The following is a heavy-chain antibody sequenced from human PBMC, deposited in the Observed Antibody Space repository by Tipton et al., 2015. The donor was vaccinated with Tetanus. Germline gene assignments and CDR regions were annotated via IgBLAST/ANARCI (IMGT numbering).Heavy chain of an antibody. CDR1: GASISGSRNF. D-gene: IGHD2-21*01. V-gene: IGHV4-39*02. CDR3: ARDSHVGAPVVNCFDR. CDR2: VDYTGHT. Sequence: TLSLTCTVSGASISGSRNFWGWIRQTPARGLEWIGSVDYTGHTYHNPSLRSRVSLSVDVSKNQFSLRVSSVTAADTALYFCARDSHVGAPVVNCFDRWGLGTLVTVS. J-gene: IGHJ4*02.